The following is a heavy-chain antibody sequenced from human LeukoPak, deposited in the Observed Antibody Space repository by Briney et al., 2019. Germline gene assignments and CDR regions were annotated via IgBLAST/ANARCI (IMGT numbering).Heavy chain of an antibody. V-gene: IGHV1-2*02. Sequence: GASVKVSCKASGYTFTGYYMHWVRQAPGQGLEWMGGINPNSGGTNYAQKFQGRVTMTRDTSISTAYMELSRLRSDDTAVYYCARGDVLLWFGGFDPWGQGTLVTVSS. J-gene: IGHJ5*02. CDR2: INPNSGGT. CDR3: ARGDVLLWFGGFDP. CDR1: GYTFTGYY. D-gene: IGHD3-10*01.